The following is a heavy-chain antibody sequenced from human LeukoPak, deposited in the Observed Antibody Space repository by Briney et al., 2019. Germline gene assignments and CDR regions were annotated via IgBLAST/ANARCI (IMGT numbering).Heavy chain of an antibody. CDR1: GRSFRGYY. D-gene: IGHD4-17*01. V-gene: IGHV4-34*01. Sequence: SENLSLTGAGYGRSFRGYYWSWIRQPPGKGLEWIGEINHRGSTNYNPSLKSRVTISVDTSKNHFSLKLSSVTAADTAVFYCTRNTGDYGGYFDYWGQGTLVTVSS. J-gene: IGHJ4*02. CDR2: INHRGST. CDR3: TRNTGDYGGYFDY.